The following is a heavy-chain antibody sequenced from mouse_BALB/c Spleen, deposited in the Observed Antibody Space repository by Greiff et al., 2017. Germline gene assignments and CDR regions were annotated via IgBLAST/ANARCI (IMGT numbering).Heavy chain of an antibody. D-gene: IGHD2-14*01. V-gene: IGHV1-77*01. CDR3: ARRYRYDGYAMDY. CDR2: IYPGSGNT. Sequence: VQLQQSGAELARPGASVKLSCKASGYTFTDYYINWVKQRTGQGLEWIGEIYPGSGNTYYNEKFKGKATLTADKSSSTAYMQLSSLTSEDSAVYFCARRYRYDGYAMDYWGQGTSVTVSS. CDR1: GYTFTDYY. J-gene: IGHJ4*01.